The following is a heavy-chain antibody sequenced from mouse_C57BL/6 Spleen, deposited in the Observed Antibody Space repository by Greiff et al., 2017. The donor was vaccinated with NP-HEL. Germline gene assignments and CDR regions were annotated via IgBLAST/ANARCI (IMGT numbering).Heavy chain of an antibody. CDR3: ARLYGSSYEGAMDY. V-gene: IGHV1-81*01. D-gene: IGHD1-1*01. Sequence: QVQLKESGAELARPGASVKLSCKASGYTFTSYGISWVKQRTGQGLEWIGEIYPRSGNTYYNEKFKGKATLTADKSSSTAYLELRSLTSEDSAVYFCARLYGSSYEGAMDYWGQGTSVTVSS. CDR2: IYPRSGNT. J-gene: IGHJ4*01. CDR1: GYTFTSYG.